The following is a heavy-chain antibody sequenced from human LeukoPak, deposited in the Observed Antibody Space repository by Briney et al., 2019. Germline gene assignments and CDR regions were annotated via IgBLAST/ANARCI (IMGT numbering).Heavy chain of an antibody. CDR1: GFAFNDYS. Sequence: PGGSLRLSCAASGFAFNDYSINWVRQAPGKGLEWVSSISSRSTYIYYADPVKGRFTISRDNVKNSLYLQMNSLRAEDTGVYYCARDGYEFWSGYYHGAYFDHWGQGTLVTVSS. CDR2: ISSRSTYI. CDR3: ARDGYEFWSGYYHGAYFDH. V-gene: IGHV3-21*04. J-gene: IGHJ4*02. D-gene: IGHD3-3*01.